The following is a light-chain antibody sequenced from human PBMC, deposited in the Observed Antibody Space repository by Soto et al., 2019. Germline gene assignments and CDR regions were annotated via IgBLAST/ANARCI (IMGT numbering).Light chain of an antibody. Sequence: EIVMTQHTPTLSVSPGERATLSVRASQSVSSNLAWYRQKPGQAPRLLIYGASNRATGIPARFSGSGSGTEFTLTISSLQSEDFAVYYCQQYNNWPPITFGQGTRLE. CDR2: GAS. V-gene: IGKV3-15*01. CDR3: QQYNNWPPIT. J-gene: IGKJ5*01. CDR1: QSVSSN.